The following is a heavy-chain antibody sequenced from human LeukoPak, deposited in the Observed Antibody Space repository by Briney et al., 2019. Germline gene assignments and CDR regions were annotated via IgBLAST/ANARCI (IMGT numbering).Heavy chain of an antibody. CDR3: ARMFDP. J-gene: IGHJ5*02. CDR2: INYSGTT. V-gene: IGHV4-39*01. Sequence: SSETLSLTCSVSGGSISSSTYYWGWIRQPPGKVLEWIATINYSGTTHYNPSLKSRVTISPDTSNNQFSLKLSSVTAADTAVYYCARMFDPWGQGTLVTVSS. CDR1: GGSISSSTYY.